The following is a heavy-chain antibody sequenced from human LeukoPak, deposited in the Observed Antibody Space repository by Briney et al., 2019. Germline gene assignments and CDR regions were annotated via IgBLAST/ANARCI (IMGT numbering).Heavy chain of an antibody. CDR2: IYPGDSDT. Sequence: GESLKISFQGSGYSFTSYWIGWVRQMPGKSLEWMGIIYPGDSDTRYSPSFQGQVTISADKSISAAYLQWSSLKASDTAMYYCAVNEYSSSQFDYWGQGTLVTVSS. V-gene: IGHV5-51*01. CDR3: AVNEYSSSQFDY. CDR1: GYSFTSYW. J-gene: IGHJ4*02. D-gene: IGHD6-6*01.